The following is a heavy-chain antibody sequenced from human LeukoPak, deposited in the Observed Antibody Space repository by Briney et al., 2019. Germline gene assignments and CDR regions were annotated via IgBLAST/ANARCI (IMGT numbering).Heavy chain of an antibody. J-gene: IGHJ4*02. V-gene: IGHV4-59*08. CDR1: GGSISSYY. D-gene: IGHD4-17*01. Sequence: SETLSLTCTVSGGSISSYYWSWIRQPPGKGLEWIGYIYYSGSTNYNPSLKSRVTISVDTSKNQFSLKLSSVTAADTAVYYCARRNYGDYDHYFDYWGQGTLVTVSS. CDR3: ARRNYGDYDHYFDY. CDR2: IYYSGST.